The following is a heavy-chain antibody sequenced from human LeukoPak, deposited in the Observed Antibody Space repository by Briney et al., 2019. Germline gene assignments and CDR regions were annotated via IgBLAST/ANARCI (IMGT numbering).Heavy chain of an antibody. CDR1: GYTFTSYA. CDR3: ARDQSSGGWVADYYYYYYMDV. J-gene: IGHJ6*03. Sequence: ASVKVSCKASGYTFTSYAMNWVRQAPGQGLEWMGWINTNIGNPTYAQGFTGRFVFSLDTSVSTAYLQISSLKAEDTAVYYCARDQSSGGWVADYYYYYYMDVWGKGTTVTVSS. CDR2: INTNIGNP. V-gene: IGHV7-4-1*02. D-gene: IGHD6-19*01.